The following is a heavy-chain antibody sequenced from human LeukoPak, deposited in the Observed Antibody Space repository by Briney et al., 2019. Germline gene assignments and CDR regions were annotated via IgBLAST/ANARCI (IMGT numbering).Heavy chain of an antibody. D-gene: IGHD3-10*01. V-gene: IGHV3-30*03. CDR1: GFTFSSYG. CDR3: AIEGGDGDLLSY. Sequence: GGSLRLSCAASGFTFSSYGMHWVRQAPGKGLEWVAVISYDGSNKYYADSVKGRFTISRDNSRNTLFLQMNSLRSEDTAVYFCAIEGGDGDLLSYWGQGTLVTVSS. J-gene: IGHJ4*02. CDR2: ISYDGSNK.